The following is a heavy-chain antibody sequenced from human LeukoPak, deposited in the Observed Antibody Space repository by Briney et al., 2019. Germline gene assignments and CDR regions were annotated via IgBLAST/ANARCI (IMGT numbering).Heavy chain of an antibody. D-gene: IGHD4-17*01. CDR1: AASIGSLPYY. V-gene: IGHV4-30-4*01. Sequence: SESLSLTRTVSAASIGSLPYYCTWIRQPPGKGLEWVGFISSNGDTYNNPSLAARRTISRDTSNNQFSLRLTSVSATDTAVYFCARLGSDHGQHVGALDFGGQSTVLPVSS. J-gene: IGHJ3*01. CDR2: ISSNGDT. CDR3: ARLGSDHGQHVGALDF.